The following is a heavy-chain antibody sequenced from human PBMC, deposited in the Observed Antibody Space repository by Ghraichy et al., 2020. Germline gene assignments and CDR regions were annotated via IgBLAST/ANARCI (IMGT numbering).Heavy chain of an antibody. J-gene: IGHJ4*02. V-gene: IGHV4-59*08. CDR2: IYYSGST. CDR1: GGSISSYY. Sequence: SETLSLTCTVSGGSISSYYWSWIRQPPGKGLEWIGYIYYSGSTNYNPSLKSRVTISVDTSKNQFSLKLSSVTAADTAVYYCARTRTFWSGYYADYFDYWGQGTLVTVSS. CDR3: ARTRTFWSGYYADYFDY. D-gene: IGHD3-3*01.